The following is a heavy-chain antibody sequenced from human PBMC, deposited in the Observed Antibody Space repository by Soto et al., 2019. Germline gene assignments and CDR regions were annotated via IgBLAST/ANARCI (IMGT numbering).Heavy chain of an antibody. CDR1: GFTFSGSA. Sequence: GESLKISCAASGFTFSGSAMHWVRQASGKGLEWVGRIRSKANSYATAYAASVKGRFTISRDDSKNTAYLQMNSLKTEDTAVYYCTTSRVNYDSSGYYDYWGQGTLVTVSS. V-gene: IGHV3-73*01. J-gene: IGHJ4*02. CDR3: TTSRVNYDSSGYYDY. D-gene: IGHD3-22*01. CDR2: IRSKANSYAT.